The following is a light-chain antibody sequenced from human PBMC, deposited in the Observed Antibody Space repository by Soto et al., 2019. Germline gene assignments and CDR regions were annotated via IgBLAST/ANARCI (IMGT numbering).Light chain of an antibody. V-gene: IGKV1-5*03. Sequence: DIQMTQSPSTLSASVGDRVTITCRASQSFNNWLAWYQQKPGKAPKLLIYKASSLESGVPSRFSGSGSGTEFTFTISSLQPDDFATYYCQQYDTWTFGQGTKVEIK. CDR1: QSFNNW. CDR3: QQYDTWT. J-gene: IGKJ1*01. CDR2: KAS.